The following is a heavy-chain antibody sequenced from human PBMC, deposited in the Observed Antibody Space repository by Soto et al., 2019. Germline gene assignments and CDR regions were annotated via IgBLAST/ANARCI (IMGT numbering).Heavy chain of an antibody. CDR1: GYTFTSYY. CDR2: INPSTGNT. V-gene: IGHV1-46*03. D-gene: IGHD3-10*01. CDR3: ARGPRGGWFAEYHYYYMDV. J-gene: IGHJ6*03. Sequence: QVQLVQSGAEMRKPGASVKVSCYASGYTFTSYYIHWVRQAPRQGLEWVGLINPSTGNTGFAQRFQGRVTMTRNSSTSTVYMDLTSLRSEDTAVYYCARGPRGGWFAEYHYYYMDVWGKGTSVIVSS.